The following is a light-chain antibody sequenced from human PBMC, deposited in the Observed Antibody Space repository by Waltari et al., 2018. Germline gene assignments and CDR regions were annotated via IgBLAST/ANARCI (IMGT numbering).Light chain of an antibody. CDR1: QNVLYSPHNKSF. J-gene: IGKJ1*01. CDR3: QQYYSIPWT. CDR2: WAS. Sequence: IVMTQSPASLAVSLGERSTFHSKSSQNVLYSPHNKSFLAWFQQKLGQPPKLTIYWASTRESGVPVRFSGSGSGRDFTLTISSLQAEDVAVYYCQQYYSIPWTFGQGTKVEIK. V-gene: IGKV4-1*01.